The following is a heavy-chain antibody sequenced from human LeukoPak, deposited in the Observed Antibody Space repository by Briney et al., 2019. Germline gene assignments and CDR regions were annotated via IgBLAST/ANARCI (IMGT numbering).Heavy chain of an antibody. CDR2: IKQDGSVK. Sequence: PGGSLRLSCAASGFTFSGYWMHWVRQAPGKGLEWVANIKQDGSVKYYVDSVKGRFTISRDNAKNSLYLQMNSLRAEDTAVYYCARDLAPKNRKTSYDFWSFYGMDVWGQGTTVTVSS. J-gene: IGHJ6*02. CDR1: GFTFSGYW. D-gene: IGHD3-3*01. V-gene: IGHV3-7*03. CDR3: ARDLAPKNRKTSYDFWSFYGMDV.